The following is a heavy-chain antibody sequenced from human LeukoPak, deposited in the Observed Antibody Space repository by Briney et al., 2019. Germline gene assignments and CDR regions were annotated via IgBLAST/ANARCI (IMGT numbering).Heavy chain of an antibody. CDR1: GCTFTSYD. V-gene: IGHV1-8*03. J-gene: IGHJ4*02. CDR2: MNPNSGNT. D-gene: IGHD6-19*01. CDR3: ARAVIAVAVPFDY. Sequence: GASVKVSCKASGCTFTSYDINWVRQATGQGLEWMGWMNPNSGNTGYAQKFQGRVTITADKSTSTAYMELSSPRSEDTAVYYCARAVIAVAVPFDYWGQGTLVTVSP.